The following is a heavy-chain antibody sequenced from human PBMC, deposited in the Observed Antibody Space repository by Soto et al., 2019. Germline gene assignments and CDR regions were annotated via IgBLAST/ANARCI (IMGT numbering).Heavy chain of an antibody. CDR2: ISGYNGNT. D-gene: IGHD3-22*01. CDR1: GYTITSYG. J-gene: IGHJ4*02. CDR3: ARGNYFDSSGPFDY. V-gene: IGHV1-18*04. Sequence: QVQLVQSGAEVKKSGASVKVSCKASGYTITSYGITWVRQAPGQGLEWMGWISGYNGNTNYAQMLQGRITMTIDTSTSTAYMDLRSLKSDDTAVYFCARGNYFDSSGPFDYWGQGTLVTVSS.